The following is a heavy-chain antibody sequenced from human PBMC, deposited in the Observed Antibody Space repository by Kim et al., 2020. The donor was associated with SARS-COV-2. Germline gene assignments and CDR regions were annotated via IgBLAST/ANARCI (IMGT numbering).Heavy chain of an antibody. V-gene: IGHV1-18*04. D-gene: IGHD5-12*01. J-gene: IGHJ5*02. Sequence: ASVKVSCKASGYTFTSYGISWVRQAPGQGLEWMGWISAYNGNTNYAQKLQGRVTMTTDTSTSTAYMELRSLRSDDTAVYYCARVYSGYGENWFDPWGQGTLVTVSS. CDR2: ISAYNGNT. CDR3: ARVYSGYGENWFDP. CDR1: GYTFTSYG.